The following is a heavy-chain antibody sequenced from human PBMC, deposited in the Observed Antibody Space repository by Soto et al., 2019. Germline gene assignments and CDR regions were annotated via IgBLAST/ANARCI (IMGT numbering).Heavy chain of an antibody. CDR2: ISAYNGNT. V-gene: IGHV1-18*01. J-gene: IGHJ4*02. D-gene: IGHD3-3*01. Sequence: ASVKVSCKASGYTFTSYGISWVRQAPGQGLEWMGWISAYNGNTNYAQKLQGRVTMTTDTSTSTAYMELRSLRSDDTAVYYCARNHDFWSGYLTDIDYWGQATLVTVSS. CDR3: ARNHDFWSGYLTDIDY. CDR1: GYTFTSYG.